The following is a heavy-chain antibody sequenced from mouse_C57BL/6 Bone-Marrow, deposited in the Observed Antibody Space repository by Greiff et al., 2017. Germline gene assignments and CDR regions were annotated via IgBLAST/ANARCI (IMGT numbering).Heavy chain of an antibody. V-gene: IGHV5-6*01. J-gene: IGHJ2*01. Sequence: EVHLVESGGDLVKPGGSLKLSCAASGFTFSSYGMSWVRQTPDKRLEWVATISSGGSYTYYPDSVKGRFTISRDNAKNTLYLQMSSLKSEDTAMYYCARVITTVVARGYFDYWGQGNTLTVSS. CDR2: ISSGGSYT. CDR3: ARVITTVVARGYFDY. CDR1: GFTFSSYG. D-gene: IGHD1-1*01.